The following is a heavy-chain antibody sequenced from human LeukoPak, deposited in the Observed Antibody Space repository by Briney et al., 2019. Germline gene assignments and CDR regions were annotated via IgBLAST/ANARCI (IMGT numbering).Heavy chain of an antibody. CDR2: ITSSGTTR. J-gene: IGHJ6*02. V-gene: IGHV3-48*04. Sequence: GGSLRLSCAASGFTFSSYSMNWVRQAPGKGPEWVSYITSSGTTRYYADSVKGRFTISRDDAKNSLYLQMNSLRAEDTAVYYCARLRVTTVDYYYYGMDVWGQGTTVTVSS. CDR3: ARLRVTTVDYYYYGMDV. CDR1: GFTFSSYS. D-gene: IGHD4-17*01.